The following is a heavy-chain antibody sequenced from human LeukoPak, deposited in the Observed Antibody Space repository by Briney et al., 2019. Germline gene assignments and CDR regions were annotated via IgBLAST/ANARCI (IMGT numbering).Heavy chain of an antibody. CDR2: IKQDGSEK. CDR3: ARDRQIDY. J-gene: IGHJ4*02. CDR1: GFTFSNYW. V-gene: IGHV3-7*01. Sequence: SGGSLRLSCAASGFTFSNYWLTWVRQAPGQGLEWVANIKQDGSEKHYVDSVKGRFTISRDNAKNSLYLQMNSLRAENTDVYYCARDRQIDYWGQGTLVTVSS.